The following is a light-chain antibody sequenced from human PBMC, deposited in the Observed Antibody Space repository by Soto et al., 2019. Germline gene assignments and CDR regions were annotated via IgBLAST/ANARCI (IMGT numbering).Light chain of an antibody. CDR3: QQRNSWPPTFT. Sequence: EIVLTQSPGTLSLSRGDRATLSCRASQSVSSSYLAWYQQKPGQAPRLFIYASSIRATGIPDRFSGSGFGTDFTLTISSLEPEDFAVYYCQQRNSWPPTFTFGQGTRLEIK. V-gene: IGKV3D-20*02. CDR1: QSVSSSY. CDR2: ASS. J-gene: IGKJ5*01.